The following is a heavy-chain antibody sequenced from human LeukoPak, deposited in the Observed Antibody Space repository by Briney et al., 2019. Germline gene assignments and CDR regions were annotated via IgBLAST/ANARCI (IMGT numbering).Heavy chain of an antibody. Sequence: PSETLSLTCTVSGGSISSSSYYWGWIRQPPGKGLEWIGYIYYSGSTYYNPSLKSRVTISVDTSKNQFSLKLSSVTAADTAVYYCARVIHSRFDYWGQGTLVTVSS. J-gene: IGHJ4*02. CDR1: GGSISSSSYY. D-gene: IGHD5-18*01. V-gene: IGHV4-30-4*08. CDR2: IYYSGST. CDR3: ARVIHSRFDY.